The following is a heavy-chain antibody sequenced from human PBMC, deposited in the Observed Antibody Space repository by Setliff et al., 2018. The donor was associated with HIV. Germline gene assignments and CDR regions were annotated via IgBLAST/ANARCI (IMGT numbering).Heavy chain of an antibody. CDR3: VRVGPWYYGRSGYLASWDY. V-gene: IGHV1-69*10. CDR1: GFTFNHYD. Sequence: ASVKVSCKASGFTFNHYDLSWVRQAPGQRPEWMGGTIPMSDIPNYAQNFQGRVTITADHSTTTTYMELGSLSSEDTAVYYCVRVGPWYYGRSGYLASWDYWGQGTQVTVSS. CDR2: TIPMSDIP. D-gene: IGHD3-22*01. J-gene: IGHJ4*02.